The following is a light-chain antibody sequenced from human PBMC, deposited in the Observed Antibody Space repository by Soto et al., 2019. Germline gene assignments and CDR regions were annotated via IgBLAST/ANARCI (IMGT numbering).Light chain of an antibody. Sequence: QSVLTQPPSASGSPGQSVTISCTGTSSDVGGYNYVSWYQQHPGKAPKLMIYEVSKRPSGVPDRFSGSKSGNTASLTVSGLQAEDEAAYYCSSYAGSNNFEVFGTGTKVTVL. CDR3: SSYAGSNNFEV. V-gene: IGLV2-8*01. J-gene: IGLJ1*01. CDR1: SSDVGGYNY. CDR2: EVS.